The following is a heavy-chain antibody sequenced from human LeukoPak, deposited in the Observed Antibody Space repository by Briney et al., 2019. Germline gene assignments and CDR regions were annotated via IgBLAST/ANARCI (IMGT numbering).Heavy chain of an antibody. CDR2: IKTDGSQK. CDR1: GFTFSSYE. CDR3: VRGLLEWLRLETYYFDY. J-gene: IGHJ4*02. V-gene: IGHV3-7*01. Sequence: PGGSLRLSCAASGFTFSSYEMNWVRQAPGKGLEWVANIKTDGSQKYCVDSVKGRFSISRGNANNSLYLQMNSLRADDTAIYYCVRGLLEWLRLETYYFDYWARGAWSPSP. D-gene: IGHD5-12*01.